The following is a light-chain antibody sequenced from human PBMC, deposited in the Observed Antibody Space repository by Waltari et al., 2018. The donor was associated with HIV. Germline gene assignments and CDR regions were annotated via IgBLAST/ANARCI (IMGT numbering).Light chain of an antibody. CDR3: QQYGSSRWT. Sequence: EIVLTQSPGTLSLSPGERATLSCRASQSVSSSYLAWYQQKPGQAPRLLIYGASSRATGIPDRLSGRGSGQDFTLTISRLEPEDFAVYYCQQYGSSRWTFGQGTKVEIK. CDR1: QSVSSSY. V-gene: IGKV3-20*01. CDR2: GAS. J-gene: IGKJ1*01.